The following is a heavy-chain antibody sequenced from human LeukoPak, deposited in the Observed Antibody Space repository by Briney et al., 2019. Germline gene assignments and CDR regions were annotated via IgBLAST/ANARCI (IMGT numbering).Heavy chain of an antibody. J-gene: IGHJ4*02. CDR2: ISSNGGST. CDR1: GFTFSSYA. CDR3: AKASVSVGYNPLDY. Sequence: TGGSLRLSCAASGFTFSSYAMHWVRQAPGKGLEYVSAISSNGGSTYYANSVKGRFTISRDNSKNTLYLQMNSLRAEDTAVYYCAKASVSVGYNPLDYWGQGTLVTVSS. V-gene: IGHV3-64*01. D-gene: IGHD5-24*01.